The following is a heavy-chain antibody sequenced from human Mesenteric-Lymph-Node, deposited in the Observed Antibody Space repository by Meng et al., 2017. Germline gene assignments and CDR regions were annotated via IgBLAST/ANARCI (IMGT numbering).Heavy chain of an antibody. CDR2: ISGSGGST. D-gene: IGHD2/OR15-2a*01. CDR1: GFTFSSYA. Sequence: GESLKISCAASGFTFSSYAMSWVRQAPGKGLEWVSAISGSGGSTYYADSVKGRFTISRDNSKNTLYLQMNSLRAEDTAVYYCAKVKSRGILSFRESFDPWGQGTLVTVSS. J-gene: IGHJ5*02. CDR3: AKVKSRGILSFRESFDP. V-gene: IGHV3-23*01.